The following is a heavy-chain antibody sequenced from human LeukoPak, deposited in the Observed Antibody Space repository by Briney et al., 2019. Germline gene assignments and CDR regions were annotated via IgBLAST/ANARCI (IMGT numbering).Heavy chain of an antibody. V-gene: IGHV3-21*06. CDR2: ISTSSSYI. CDR1: GFTFSRYS. Sequence: GGSLRLSCAASGFTFSRYSMNWVRQAPGKGLEWVSSISTSSSYIYYADSVKGRFTISRDNAKNSLFLQMNSLRAEDTAVYYCARGKLTAYYYDSSGYYFDYWGQGTLVTVSS. CDR3: ARGKLTAYYYDSSGYYFDY. D-gene: IGHD3-22*01. J-gene: IGHJ4*02.